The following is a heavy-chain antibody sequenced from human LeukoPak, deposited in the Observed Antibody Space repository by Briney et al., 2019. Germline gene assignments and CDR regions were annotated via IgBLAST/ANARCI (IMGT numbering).Heavy chain of an antibody. V-gene: IGHV4-39*01. D-gene: IGHD3-9*01. J-gene: IGHJ3*02. CDR1: GGSISSSSYY. CDR2: IYYSGST. CDR3: ASGPFDWLSQTYDAFDI. Sequence: SETLFLTCTVSGGSISSSSYYWGWIRQPPGKGLEWIGSIYYSGSTYYNPSLKSRVTISVDTSKNQFSLKLSSVTAADTAVYYCASGPFDWLSQTYDAFDIWGQGTMVTVSS.